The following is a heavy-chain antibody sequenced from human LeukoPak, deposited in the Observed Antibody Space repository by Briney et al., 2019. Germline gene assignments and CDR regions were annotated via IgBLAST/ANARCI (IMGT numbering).Heavy chain of an antibody. CDR3: ARGMGNYVSFDY. CDR2: ISWNGGST. D-gene: IGHD1-7*01. J-gene: IGHJ4*02. V-gene: IGHV3-20*04. CDR1: GFTFDDYG. Sequence: GGSLRLSCAASGFTFDDYGMSWVRQAPGKGLEWVSGISWNGGSTGYADSVKGRFTNSRDNAKNSLNLQMNSLRAEDTALYYCARGMGNYVSFDYWGQGTLVTVSS.